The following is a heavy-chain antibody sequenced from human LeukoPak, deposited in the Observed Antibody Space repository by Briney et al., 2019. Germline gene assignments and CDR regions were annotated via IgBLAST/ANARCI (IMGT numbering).Heavy chain of an antibody. CDR2: IYYSGST. CDR1: GGSFSGYY. J-gene: IGHJ4*02. Sequence: SGTLSLTCAVYGGSFSGYYWSWIRQPPGKGLEWIGSIYYSGSTYCNPSLKSRVTISVDTSKNQISLKLSSVTAADTAVYYCARGYSSGWYSRYFDYWGQGTLVTVSS. D-gene: IGHD6-19*01. V-gene: IGHV4-34*01. CDR3: ARGYSSGWYSRYFDY.